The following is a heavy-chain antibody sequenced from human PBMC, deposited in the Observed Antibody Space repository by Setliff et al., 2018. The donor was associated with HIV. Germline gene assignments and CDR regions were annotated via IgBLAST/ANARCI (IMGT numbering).Heavy chain of an antibody. V-gene: IGHV4-61*09. D-gene: IGHD3-10*02. CDR1: GGSISSGSYY. J-gene: IGHJ6*03. CDR2: IYTSGST. CDR3: ARGPMSDYFYYYYMDV. Sequence: SETLSLTCTVSGGSISSGSYYWSWIRQPAGKGLEWIGHIYTSGSTNYNPSLKSRVTISVDTSKSQFSLKLSSVTAADTAVYFCARGPMSDYFYYYYMDVWGKGTTVTVSS.